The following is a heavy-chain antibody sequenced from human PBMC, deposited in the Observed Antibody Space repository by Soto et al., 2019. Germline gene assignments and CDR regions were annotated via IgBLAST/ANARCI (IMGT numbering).Heavy chain of an antibody. Sequence: SETLSLTCTVSGGSISSYYWSWIRQPPGKGLEWIGYIYYSGSTNYNPSLKSRVTISVDTSKNQFSLKLSSVTAADTAVYYCARVISGSYYVRFDYWGQGTLVTVSS. V-gene: IGHV4-59*08. J-gene: IGHJ4*02. CDR1: GGSISSYY. CDR2: IYYSGST. D-gene: IGHD3-10*01. CDR3: ARVISGSYYVRFDY.